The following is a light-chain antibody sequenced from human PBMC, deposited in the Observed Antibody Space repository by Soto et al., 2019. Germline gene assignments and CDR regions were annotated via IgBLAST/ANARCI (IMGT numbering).Light chain of an antibody. CDR1: SSNIGAGSD. J-gene: IGLJ2*01. CDR2: GDT. CDR3: QAYDTSLSGVL. V-gene: IGLV1-40*01. Sequence: QSVLTQPPSVSGAPGQGGTISCTGSSSNIGAGSDVQWYQKLPGLTPRLLIYGDTIRPSGVPGLFSASQSGASGSLAITGLQAGDGLDSYRQAYDTSLSGVLFGGGTNLPFL.